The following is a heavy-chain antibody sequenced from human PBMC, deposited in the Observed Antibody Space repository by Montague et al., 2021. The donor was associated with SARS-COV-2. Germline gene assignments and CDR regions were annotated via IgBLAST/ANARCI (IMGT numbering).Heavy chain of an antibody. J-gene: IGHJ6*03. CDR3: VVVPALGIGAYYYYYYMDV. D-gene: IGHD2-2*01. CDR2: INHSGST. V-gene: IGHV4-34*01. Sequence: SETLSLTCAVYGGSFSGYYWSWIRQPPGKGLEWIGEINHSGSTNYNPSLKSRVTISVDTSKNQFSLKLSSVTAADTAVHYCVVVPALGIGAYYYYYYMDVWGKGTTVTVSS. CDR1: GGSFSGYY.